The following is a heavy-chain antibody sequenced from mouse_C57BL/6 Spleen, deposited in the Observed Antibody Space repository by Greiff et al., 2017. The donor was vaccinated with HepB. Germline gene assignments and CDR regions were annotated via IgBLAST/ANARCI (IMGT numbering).Heavy chain of an antibody. CDR2: IHPNSGST. V-gene: IGHV1-64*01. CDR3: ARKEGYGSSPYYAMDY. D-gene: IGHD1-1*01. Sequence: VQLQQSGAELVKPGASVKLSCKASGYTFTSYWMHWVKQRPGQGLVWIGMIHPNSGSTNYNEKFKSKATLTVDKSSSTAYMQLSSLTSEDSAVYYCARKEGYGSSPYYAMDYWGQGTSVTVSS. CDR1: GYTFTSYW. J-gene: IGHJ4*01.